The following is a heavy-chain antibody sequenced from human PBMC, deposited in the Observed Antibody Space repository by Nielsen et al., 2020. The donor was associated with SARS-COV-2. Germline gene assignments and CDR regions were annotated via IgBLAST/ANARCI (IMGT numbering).Heavy chain of an antibody. CDR1: RFTFSSLW. J-gene: IGHJ4*02. CDR3: AKDDWPSPTALFDY. Sequence: GESLKISCAASRFTFSSLWMSWVRQVPGKGLEWVANIKQDGSEKYYVDSVKGRFTISRDNAKNSLYLQMNSLRAEDTALYYCAKDDWPSPTALFDYWGQGTLVTVSS. CDR2: IKQDGSEK. D-gene: IGHD3-9*01. V-gene: IGHV3-7*03.